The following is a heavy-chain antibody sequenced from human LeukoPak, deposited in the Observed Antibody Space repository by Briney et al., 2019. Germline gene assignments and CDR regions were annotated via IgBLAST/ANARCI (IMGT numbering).Heavy chain of an antibody. J-gene: IGHJ4*02. Sequence: PGASLRLSCAASGFTFSSYAMSWVRQAPVKGLEWVSAISGSGGSTYYADSVKGRFTISRDNSKNTLYLQMNSLRAEDTAVYYCAKGDRYSGYDDSFDYWGQGTLVTVSS. CDR3: AKGDRYSGYDDSFDY. D-gene: IGHD5-12*01. CDR2: ISGSGGST. V-gene: IGHV3-23*01. CDR1: GFTFSSYA.